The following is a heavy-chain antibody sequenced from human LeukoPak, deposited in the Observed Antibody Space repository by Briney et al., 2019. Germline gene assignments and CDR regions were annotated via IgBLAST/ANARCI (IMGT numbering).Heavy chain of an antibody. Sequence: PGGSLRLSCGASGITFSSYSMNWVRQAPGKGLEWVSYISSSGSTKYYADSVKGRFTISRDNARNSLYLQMNSLRAEDTAVYYCARERQQLVEGPFDYWGQGTLVTVSS. J-gene: IGHJ4*02. CDR3: ARERQQLVEGPFDY. CDR1: GITFSSYS. D-gene: IGHD6-13*01. V-gene: IGHV3-48*01. CDR2: ISSSGSTK.